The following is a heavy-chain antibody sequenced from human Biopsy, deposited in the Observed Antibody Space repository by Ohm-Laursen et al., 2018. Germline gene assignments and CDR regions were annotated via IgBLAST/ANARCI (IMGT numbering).Heavy chain of an antibody. V-gene: IGHV1-69*06. J-gene: IGHJ1*01. CDR1: EGTFSNYG. CDR3: ATKLTGYFHH. Sequence: SVKVSCNSPEGTFSNYGVNWVRQAPGQGLEWLGGNIPILGTGNYAQKFQDRVTVAADTSTSTATMELRSLRSDDTAVYYCATKLTGYFHHWGQGTLVIVSS. D-gene: IGHD3-9*01. CDR2: NIPILGTG.